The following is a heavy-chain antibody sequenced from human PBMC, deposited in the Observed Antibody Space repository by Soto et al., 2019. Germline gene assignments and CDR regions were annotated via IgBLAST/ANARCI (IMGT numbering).Heavy chain of an antibody. CDR1: GGTFRNSA. V-gene: IGHV1-69*12. CDR3: ARSNDRPKLGRNDYSILDV. Sequence: QVQLAQSGAEVKKPGSSVKVSCKASGGTFRNSAISWVRQAPGQGLEWMGGIMPIFRTSDYAQKFQGRVTITEDESTTTAYVELRGLKSADTAVYFCARSNDRPKLGRNDYSILDVWGHGT. D-gene: IGHD2-15*01. J-gene: IGHJ6*01. CDR2: IMPIFRTS.